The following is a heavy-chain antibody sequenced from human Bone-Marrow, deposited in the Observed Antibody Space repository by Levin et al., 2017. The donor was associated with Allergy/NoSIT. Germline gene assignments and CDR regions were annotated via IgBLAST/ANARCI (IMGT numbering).Heavy chain of an antibody. CDR1: GFNFSSYA. CDR3: ARDRPIVNVAVVAATATPYYYFGMDV. V-gene: IGHV3-30*04. CDR2: ISDDGNIQ. J-gene: IGHJ6*02. Sequence: GESLKISCAASGFNFSSYAMHWVRQAPGKGLEWVAVISDDGNIQEYVESVKGRINVSRDKSRNTLYLQMNSLRTEDTAVYYCARDRPIVNVAVVAATATPYYYFGMDVWGQGTTVTVSS. D-gene: IGHD2-15*01.